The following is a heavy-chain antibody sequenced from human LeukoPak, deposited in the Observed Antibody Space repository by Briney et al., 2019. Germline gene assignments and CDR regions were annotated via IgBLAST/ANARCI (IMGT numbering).Heavy chain of an antibody. Sequence: GASVKVSCKGSGYTFPRFYIHWVRQAPGQGLGWMGINNPSGGSTSYEQKFQGRVTMTRNTSTSTVYMELSSLRSEDTALYYCARDGNYDSSGYYFDYWGQGTLVTVSS. D-gene: IGHD3-22*01. V-gene: IGHV1-46*01. J-gene: IGHJ4*02. CDR3: ARDGNYDSSGYYFDY. CDR2: NNPSGGST. CDR1: GYTFPRFY.